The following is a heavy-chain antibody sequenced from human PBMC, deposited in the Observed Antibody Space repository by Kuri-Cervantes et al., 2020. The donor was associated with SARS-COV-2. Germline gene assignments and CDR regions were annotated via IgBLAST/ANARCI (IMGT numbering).Heavy chain of an antibody. CDR1: GYSSSVGYY. Sequence: SETLSLTCAVSGYSSSVGYYWAWIRQPPGKGLEWIGNIYYSGSTNYNPSLKSRVTISVDTSKNQFSLKLSSVTAADTAVYYCARGAIAAAAFDYWGQGTLVTVSS. D-gene: IGHD6-13*01. V-gene: IGHV4-38-2*01. CDR2: IYYSGST. J-gene: IGHJ4*02. CDR3: ARGAIAAAAFDY.